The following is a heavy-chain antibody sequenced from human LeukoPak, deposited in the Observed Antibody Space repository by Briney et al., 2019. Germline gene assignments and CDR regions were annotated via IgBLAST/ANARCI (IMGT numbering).Heavy chain of an antibody. CDR2: INPNSGGT. CDR3: ARDRTPMVYAIDYYYYMDV. D-gene: IGHD2-8*01. Sequence: ASVKVSCKASGYTFTGYYMHWVRQAPGQGLEWMGWINPNSGGTNYAQKFQGRVTMTRDTSISTAYMELGRLRSDDTAVYFCARDRTPMVYAIDYYYYMDVWGKGTTVTVSS. CDR1: GYTFTGYY. V-gene: IGHV1-2*02. J-gene: IGHJ6*03.